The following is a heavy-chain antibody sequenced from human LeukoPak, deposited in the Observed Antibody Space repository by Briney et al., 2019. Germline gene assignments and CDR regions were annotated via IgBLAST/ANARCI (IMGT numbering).Heavy chain of an antibody. V-gene: IGHV3-21*04. CDR1: GFTFSSYS. CDR2: ISSSSSYI. CDR3: AKDYNKQWLGEYFQH. J-gene: IGHJ1*01. D-gene: IGHD6-19*01. Sequence: PGGSLRLSCAASGFTFSSYSMSWVRQAPGKGLEWVSSISSSSSYIYYADSVKGRFTISRDNSKNTLYLQMNSLRAEDTAVYYCAKDYNKQWLGEYFQHWGQGTLVTVSS.